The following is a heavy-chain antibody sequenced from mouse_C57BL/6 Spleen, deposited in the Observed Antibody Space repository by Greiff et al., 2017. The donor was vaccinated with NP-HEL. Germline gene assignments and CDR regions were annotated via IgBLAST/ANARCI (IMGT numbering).Heavy chain of an antibody. V-gene: IGHV1-52*01. CDR2: IDPSDSET. Sequence: VQLQQPGAELVRPGSSVKLSCKASGYTFTSYWMHWVKQRPIQGLEWIGNIDPSDSETHYNQKFKDKATLTVDKSSSTAYMQLSSLTSEDSAVYYCASESYYAMDYWGQGTSVTVSS. CDR1: GYTFTSYW. J-gene: IGHJ4*01. CDR3: ASESYYAMDY.